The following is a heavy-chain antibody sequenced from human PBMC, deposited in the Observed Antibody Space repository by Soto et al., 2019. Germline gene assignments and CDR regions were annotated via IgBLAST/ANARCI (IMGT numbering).Heavy chain of an antibody. CDR1: GSTFTSSA. V-gene: IGHV1-58*01. D-gene: IGHD1-1*01. Sequence: SVKVSCKASGSTFTSSAVQWVRQARGQRLEWIGWIVVGSGNTNYAQKFQERVTITRDMSTSTAYMELSSLRSEDTAVYYCAADMNDGGYYYGMDVWGQGTTVTVSS. CDR2: IVVGSGNT. CDR3: AADMNDGGYYYGMDV. J-gene: IGHJ6*02.